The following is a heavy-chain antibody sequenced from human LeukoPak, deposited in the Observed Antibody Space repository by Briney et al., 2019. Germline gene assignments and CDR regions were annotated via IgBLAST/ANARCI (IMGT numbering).Heavy chain of an antibody. CDR3: ASLTLGYCSSTSCYIFDDAFDI. V-gene: IGHV3-30*04. J-gene: IGHJ3*02. Sequence: GGSLRLSCEASIFTFSTHAMHWVRQAPGKGPEWVAVISDDGQERYYLESVKGRFTISRDNAKNSLYPQMNSLRAEDTAVYYCASLTLGYCSSTSCYIFDDAFDIWGQWTMVTVSS. D-gene: IGHD2-2*02. CDR1: IFTFSTHA. CDR2: ISDDGQER.